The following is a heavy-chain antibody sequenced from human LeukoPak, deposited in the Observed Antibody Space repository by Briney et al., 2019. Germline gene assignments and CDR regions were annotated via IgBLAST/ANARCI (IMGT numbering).Heavy chain of an antibody. CDR1: GYFFINYL. CDR3: ARHGGRSRDGYNFGY. V-gene: IGHV5-51*01. Sequence: GEALQISCKGAGYFFINYLIGWGRQMPGKGLEWIGIIYPGDSDTRYSPSFQGHVTISAEKSIRPAYLQWSSLRASDTAMYYCARHGGRSRDGYNFGYWGQGTLVTVSS. CDR2: IYPGDSDT. J-gene: IGHJ4*02. D-gene: IGHD5-24*01.